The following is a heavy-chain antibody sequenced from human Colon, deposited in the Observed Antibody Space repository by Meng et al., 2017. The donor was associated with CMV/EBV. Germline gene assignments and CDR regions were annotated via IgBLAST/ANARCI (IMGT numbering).Heavy chain of an antibody. Sequence: GESLKISCAASGFTVSSNYMSWVRQAPGKGLEWVSVIYSGGSTYYADSVKGRFTISRDKSKSTVYLQMKSLRGEDTAVYYCVKGREGHNSYSFDLWGQGTPVTVSS. V-gene: IGHV3-53*05. CDR3: VKGREGHNSYSFDL. CDR1: GFTVSSNY. D-gene: IGHD5-24*01. J-gene: IGHJ4*02. CDR2: IYSGGST.